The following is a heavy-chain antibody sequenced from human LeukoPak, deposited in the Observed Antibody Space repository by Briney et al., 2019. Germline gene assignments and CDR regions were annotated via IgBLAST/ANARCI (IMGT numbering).Heavy chain of an antibody. CDR1: GGSISSGSYY. V-gene: IGHV4-61*02. CDR2: IYMSGST. J-gene: IGHJ6*03. CDR3: ARRVGRYFGERAYYYNYMDV. D-gene: IGHD3-10*01. Sequence: SQTLSLTCTVSGGSISSGSYYWSWIRQPAGKGLEWIGRIYMSGSTNYNPSLKSRVTISVDTSKDQFSLKLTSVTAADTAVYYCARRVGRYFGERAYYYNYMDVWGSGATVTISS.